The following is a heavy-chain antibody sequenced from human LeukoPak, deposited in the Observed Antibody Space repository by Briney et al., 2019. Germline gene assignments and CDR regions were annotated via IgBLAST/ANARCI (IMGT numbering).Heavy chain of an antibody. Sequence: PSETLSLTCTVSGGSISSYYWSWVRQPPGKGLEGIGDIYYSGSTNYNPSLRSRGTISVDTSKKQLSLKLSSVTAADTAVYYCARQESYGARFLEWLPPPGFDPWGQGTLVTVSS. D-gene: IGHD3-3*01. CDR1: GGSISSYY. V-gene: IGHV4-59*08. CDR2: IYYSGST. J-gene: IGHJ5*02. CDR3: ARQESYGARFLEWLPPPGFDP.